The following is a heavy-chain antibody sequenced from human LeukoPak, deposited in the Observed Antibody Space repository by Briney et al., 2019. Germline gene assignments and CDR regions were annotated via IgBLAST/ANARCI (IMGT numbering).Heavy chain of an antibody. CDR1: GGSFSGYY. D-gene: IGHD1-20*01. J-gene: IGHJ4*02. V-gene: IGHV4-34*01. Sequence: SETLSLTCAVYGGSFSGYYWSWIRQPPGKGLEWIGEINHSGSTNYNPSLKSRVTISVDTSKNQFSLKLSSVTAADTAVYYCARVQDNWNLRTFDYWGQGTLVTVSS. CDR2: INHSGST. CDR3: ARVQDNWNLRTFDY.